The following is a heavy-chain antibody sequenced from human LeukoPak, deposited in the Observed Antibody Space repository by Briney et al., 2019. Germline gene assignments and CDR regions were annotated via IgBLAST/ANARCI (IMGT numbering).Heavy chain of an antibody. CDR3: ARPRRWAQWLAANDALDI. J-gene: IGHJ3*02. CDR2: IKSDGSDT. V-gene: IGHV3-74*01. Sequence: GGSLRLSCAASGFTFSTYWMHWVRQAPGEGLVWVSRIKSDGSDTSYADSVKGRFTISRDNSKKTLYLHLSSLTTEDTAVYYCARPRRWAQWLAANDALDIWGQGTEVTVYS. CDR1: GFTFSTYW. D-gene: IGHD6-19*01.